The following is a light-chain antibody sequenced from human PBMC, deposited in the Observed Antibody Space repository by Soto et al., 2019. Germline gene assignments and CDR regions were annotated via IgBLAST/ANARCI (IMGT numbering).Light chain of an antibody. J-gene: IGKJ1*01. CDR1: QSVNSN. CDR3: QQYNNWPPWT. V-gene: IGKV3-15*01. CDR2: GAS. Sequence: EIVVTQSPATLSVSPGERATLSCRASQSVNSNFAWYQQKPGQAPRLLIYGASTRATGIPARFSRSGYGKEFTLTISSLQSEDFAVYYCQQYNNWPPWTFGQGTKVDIK.